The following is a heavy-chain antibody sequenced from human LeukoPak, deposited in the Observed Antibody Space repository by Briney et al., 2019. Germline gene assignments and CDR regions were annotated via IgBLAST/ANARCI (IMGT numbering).Heavy chain of an antibody. CDR3: TTDRYYDAAYTT. Sequence: GGSLRLSYAASGFAFSYAWMSWVRQTPGKGLEWVGRLKSKTDGGTTDYAAPVKGRFTISRDDSKNTLYLQMNNLKTEDTAVYYCTTDRYYDAAYTTWGQGTLVTVSS. CDR2: LKSKTDGGTT. J-gene: IGHJ4*02. D-gene: IGHD3-22*01. V-gene: IGHV3-15*01. CDR1: GFAFSYAW.